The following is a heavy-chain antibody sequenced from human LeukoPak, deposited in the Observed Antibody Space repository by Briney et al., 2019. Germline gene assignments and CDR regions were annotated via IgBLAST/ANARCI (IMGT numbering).Heavy chain of an antibody. CDR1: GFTFGDYA. CDR3: TRDEEIAAAGTYYYYYYGMDV. J-gene: IGHJ6*02. CDR2: IRSKAYGGTT. V-gene: IGHV3-49*04. D-gene: IGHD6-13*01. Sequence: GGSLRLSCTASGFTFGDYAMSWVRQAPGKGLEWVGFIRSKAYGGTTEDAASVKGRFTISRDDSKRIAYLQMNSLKTEDTAVYYCTRDEEIAAAGTYYYYYYGMDVWGQGTTVTVSS.